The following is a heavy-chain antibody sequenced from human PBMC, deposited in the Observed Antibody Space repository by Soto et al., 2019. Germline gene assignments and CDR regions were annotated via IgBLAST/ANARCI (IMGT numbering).Heavy chain of an antibody. Sequence: SSETLSLTCTVSGGSINYSYWTWIRQPPGKGLEWIGYISYTGSANYNASLKSRLTISVDTSKNQFSLKLSSVTAADTALYYGARVNYGNYYDGMDAWGQGTTVTVSS. CDR2: ISYTGSA. CDR3: ARVNYGNYYDGMDA. D-gene: IGHD4-17*01. J-gene: IGHJ6*02. CDR1: GGSINYSY. V-gene: IGHV4-59*01.